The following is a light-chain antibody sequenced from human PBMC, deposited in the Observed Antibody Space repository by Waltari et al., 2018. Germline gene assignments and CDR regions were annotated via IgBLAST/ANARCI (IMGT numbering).Light chain of an antibody. J-gene: IGKJ5*01. Sequence: DIQMTQSPSSLSASVGDRVTIPCQASQDIRNYLNWYQQKPGKAPKLLIYDASNLQTGVPSRFSGSGSGTDFTVTISRLQPEDFATYYCQHYDNLPPTFGQGTRLDIK. CDR1: QDIRNY. CDR2: DAS. CDR3: QHYDNLPPT. V-gene: IGKV1-33*01.